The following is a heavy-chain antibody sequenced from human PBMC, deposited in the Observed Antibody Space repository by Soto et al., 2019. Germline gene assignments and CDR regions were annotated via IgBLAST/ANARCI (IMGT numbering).Heavy chain of an antibody. D-gene: IGHD1-26*01. Sequence: PGGSLRLSCAASGFTFSSYAMHWVRQAPGKGLEWVAVISYDGSNKYYADSVKGRFTISRDNSKNTLYLQMNSLRAEDTAVYYCARDWWELLLAPSSPGRDEDYYYYGMDVWGQGTTVTVSS. CDR3: ARDWWELLLAPSSPGRDEDYYYYGMDV. J-gene: IGHJ6*02. CDR1: GFTFSSYA. V-gene: IGHV3-30-3*01. CDR2: ISYDGSNK.